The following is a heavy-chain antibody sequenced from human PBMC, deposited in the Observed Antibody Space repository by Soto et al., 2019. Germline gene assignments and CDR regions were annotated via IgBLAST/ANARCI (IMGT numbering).Heavy chain of an antibody. CDR2: IYYSGST. Sequence: SETLSLTCTVSGGSISSGGYYWSWIRQHPGKGLEWIGYIYYSGSTYYNPSLKSRVTISVDTSKNQFSLKLSSVTAADTAVYYCAREGRNDYGPYFDYWGQGTLVTVSS. J-gene: IGHJ4*02. V-gene: IGHV4-31*03. CDR3: AREGRNDYGPYFDY. D-gene: IGHD4-17*01. CDR1: GGSISSGGYY.